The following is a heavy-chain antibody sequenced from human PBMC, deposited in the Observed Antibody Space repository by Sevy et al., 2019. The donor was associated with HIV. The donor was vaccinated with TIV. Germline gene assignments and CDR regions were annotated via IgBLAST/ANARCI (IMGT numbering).Heavy chain of an antibody. CDR3: ARNTYYYDTTGFRAFDI. Sequence: GGSLRLSCAASGFTFDDYAMSWVRQAPGKGLEWVSGINWSGSNTGYADSVKGRFTISRDSAKTSLYLQMNSLRTEDTALYYCARNTYYYDTTGFRAFDIWGQGTMVTVSS. D-gene: IGHD3-22*01. CDR2: INWSGSNT. CDR1: GFTFDDYA. J-gene: IGHJ3*02. V-gene: IGHV3-20*04.